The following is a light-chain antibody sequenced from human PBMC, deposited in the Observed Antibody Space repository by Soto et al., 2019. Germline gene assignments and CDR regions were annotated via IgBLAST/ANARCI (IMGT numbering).Light chain of an antibody. CDR1: SSDVGGYNY. CDR2: EGT. Sequence: QSVLTQPASVSGSPGQSITISCTGTSSDVGGYNYVSWYQQHPGKPPKLMLYEGTKRPSGVSNRFSGSKSGNTASLTISGLQAEDEADYYCLSSTTQNSRVFGGGTKVTVL. CDR3: LSSTTQNSRV. V-gene: IGLV2-14*01. J-gene: IGLJ3*02.